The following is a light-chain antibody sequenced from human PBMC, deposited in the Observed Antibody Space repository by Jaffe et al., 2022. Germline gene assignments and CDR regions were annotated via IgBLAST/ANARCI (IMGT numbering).Light chain of an antibody. CDR2: GAT. CDR1: QGISNY. J-gene: IGKJ3*01. V-gene: IGKV1-9*01. CDR3: QQFNSYLFT. Sequence: DIQLTQSPSFLSASVGDRVTITCRASQGISNYLAWYQQKPGKAPKLLIYGATALQSGVPSRFSGSGFGTVFTLTISNLQPEDFATYYCQQFNSYLFTFGPGTKVDIK.